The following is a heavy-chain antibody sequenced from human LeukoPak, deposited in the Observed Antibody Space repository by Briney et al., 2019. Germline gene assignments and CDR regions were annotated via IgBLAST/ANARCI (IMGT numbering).Heavy chain of an antibody. D-gene: IGHD1-26*01. CDR1: SASISSSPYY. CDR3: ARPQLTYSGSYYGY. V-gene: IGHV4-39*07. Sequence: ASETLSLTCTVSSASISSSPYYWGWIRQSPGKGLEWIGEINHSGSTNYNPSLKSRVTISVDTSKNQFSLKLSSVTAADTAVYYCARPQLTYSGSYYGYWGQGTLVTVSS. CDR2: INHSGST. J-gene: IGHJ4*02.